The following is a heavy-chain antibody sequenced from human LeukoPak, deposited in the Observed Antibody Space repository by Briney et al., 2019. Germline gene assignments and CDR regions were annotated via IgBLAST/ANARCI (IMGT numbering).Heavy chain of an antibody. D-gene: IGHD2-2*01. J-gene: IGHJ6*03. CDR2: IIPIFGTA. CDR3: ARSPRGVPAADYYYMDV. CDR1: GGTFSSYA. V-gene: IGHV1-69*05. Sequence: SVKVSCKASGGTFSSYAISWERQAPGQGLEWMGGIIPIFGTANYAQKFQGRVTITTDESTSTAYMELSSLRSEDTAVYYCARSPRGVPAADYYYMDVWGKGTTVTVSS.